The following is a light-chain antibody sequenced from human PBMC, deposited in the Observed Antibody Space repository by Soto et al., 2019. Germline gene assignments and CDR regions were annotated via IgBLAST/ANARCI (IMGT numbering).Light chain of an antibody. CDR2: KAS. V-gene: IGKV1-5*03. J-gene: IGKJ4*01. CDR3: QQYNSYSLT. Sequence: DIQMTQSPSTLSASVGDRVTITCRASQSISSRLAWYQQKPGKAPKLLIYKASSLESGVPSRFSGSGSGTEFILTISSLQPDDFATYYCQQYNSYSLTFGGGTKVEIK. CDR1: QSISSR.